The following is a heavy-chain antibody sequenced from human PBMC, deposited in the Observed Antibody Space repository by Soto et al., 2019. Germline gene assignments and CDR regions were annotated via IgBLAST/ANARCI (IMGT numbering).Heavy chain of an antibody. D-gene: IGHD6-13*01. Sequence: QVTLKESGPVLVKPTETLTLTCTVSGFSLSNARMGVSWIRQPPGKALEWLAHIFSNDEKSYSTSLKSRLTISQDTSKSQVVPTMTNMDPVDTATYYCARILGAYSSSRNRTSSYYYGMDVWGQGTTVTVSS. CDR2: IFSNDEK. V-gene: IGHV2-26*01. CDR1: GFSLSNARMG. CDR3: ARILGAYSSSRNRTSSYYYGMDV. J-gene: IGHJ6*02.